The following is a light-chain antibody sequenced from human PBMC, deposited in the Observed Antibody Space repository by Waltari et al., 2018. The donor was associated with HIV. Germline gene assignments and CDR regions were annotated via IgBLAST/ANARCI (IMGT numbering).Light chain of an antibody. CDR1: SSNIGAGYD. CDR3: QSYDSDLGGSYV. Sequence: QSVLTQPPSVSGAPGQRVTISCTGSSSNIGAGYDVHWYQQLPGTAPKLLIYGNNNRPSGVPGRVSASKSDTSASLTITGLQAEHEGDYYCQSYDSDLGGSYVFGTGTKVSVL. V-gene: IGLV1-40*01. CDR2: GNN. J-gene: IGLJ1*01.